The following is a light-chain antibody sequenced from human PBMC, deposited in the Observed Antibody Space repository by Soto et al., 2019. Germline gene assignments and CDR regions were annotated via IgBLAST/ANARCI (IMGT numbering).Light chain of an antibody. V-gene: IGKV3-20*01. CDR2: GAS. CDR1: RSVSSSY. J-gene: IGKJ2*01. Sequence: EKVLTQSPGTLSLSPGERATLSCRATRSVSSSYIAWYQHKPGQAPRLLIYGASGRATGIPDRFTGSGSGTDFTLTISSLQPEDSALYYCQQYGSSPYTFGPGTNLEIK. CDR3: QQYGSSPYT.